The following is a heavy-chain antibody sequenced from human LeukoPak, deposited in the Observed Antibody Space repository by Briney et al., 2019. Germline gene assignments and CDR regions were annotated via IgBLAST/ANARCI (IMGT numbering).Heavy chain of an antibody. CDR3: ARGALVGATDFDY. Sequence: GGSLRLSCAASGFTLSSYSMNWVRQAPGKGLEWVSSISSSSSYIYYADSVKGRFTISRDNAKNSLYLQMNSLRAEDTAVYYCARGALVGATDFDYWGQGTLVTVSS. CDR2: ISSSSSYI. D-gene: IGHD1-26*01. CDR1: GFTLSSYS. V-gene: IGHV3-21*01. J-gene: IGHJ4*02.